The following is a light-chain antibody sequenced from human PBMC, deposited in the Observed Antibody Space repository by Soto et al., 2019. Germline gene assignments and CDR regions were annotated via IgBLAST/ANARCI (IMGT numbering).Light chain of an antibody. Sequence: SVLTQPTSVSGSPGQSIAISCTGTSSDVGGYNFVSWYQHHPGKAPKLMICDVSNRPSGVSNRFSGSKSGNTASLTISGLQAEDEADYYCCSYAGSSTPYVFGTGTKVTVL. CDR3: CSYAGSSTPYV. CDR2: DVS. V-gene: IGLV2-23*02. CDR1: SSDVGGYNF. J-gene: IGLJ1*01.